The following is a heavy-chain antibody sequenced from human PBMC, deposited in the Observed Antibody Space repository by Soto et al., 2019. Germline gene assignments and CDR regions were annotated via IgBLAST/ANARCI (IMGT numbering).Heavy chain of an antibody. V-gene: IGHV3-48*01. CDR1: GFTFSSYA. Sequence: GGSLRLSCAASGFTFSSYAMNWVRQAPGKGLEWLSYISTGSSTIYHADSVKGRFTISRDNAKNSLYLQMNSLRAEDTAVYYCARDSTGAATPFDFWGQGT. D-gene: IGHD6-25*01. CDR2: ISTGSSTI. CDR3: ARDSTGAATPFDF. J-gene: IGHJ4*02.